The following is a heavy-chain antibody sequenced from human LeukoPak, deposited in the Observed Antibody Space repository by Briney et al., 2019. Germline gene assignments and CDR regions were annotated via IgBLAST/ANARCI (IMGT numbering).Heavy chain of an antibody. CDR1: GFTFSNYA. D-gene: IGHD4-23*01. CDR2: ISGSGGST. J-gene: IGHJ4*02. Sequence: GGSLRLSCAASGFTFSNYAMSWVRQAQGKGLEWVSAISGSGGSTYYADSVKGRFTISRDNSKNTLYLQMNSLRAEDTAVYYCAKLPPDYGGTFDYWGQGTLVTVSS. CDR3: AKLPPDYGGTFDY. V-gene: IGHV3-23*01.